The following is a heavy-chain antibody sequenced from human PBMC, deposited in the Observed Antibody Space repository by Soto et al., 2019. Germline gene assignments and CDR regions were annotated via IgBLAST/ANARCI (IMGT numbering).Heavy chain of an antibody. CDR3: ARGHSSRSGYYDVA. CDR2: IHTRGII. Sequence: HVQLQESGPGLVKHSETLSLTCTVSVGSVSSSYWSWVRQPAGKGLECIGRIHTRGIINYNPSLTGRVTMSVDTYKHQFFLRLSSVNAADTGFYYCARGHSSRSGYYDVALGQGPMVTVSS. V-gene: IGHV4-4*07. D-gene: IGHD3-22*01. J-gene: IGHJ5*02. CDR1: VGSVSSSY.